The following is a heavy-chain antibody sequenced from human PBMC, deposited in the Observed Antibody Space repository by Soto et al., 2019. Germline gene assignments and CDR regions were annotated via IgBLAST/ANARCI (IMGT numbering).Heavy chain of an antibody. V-gene: IGHV3-7*01. CDR1: GFTLSNYW. CDR3: ARVSRRNTFDV. CDR2: INKDGSQK. J-gene: IGHJ3*01. Sequence: GGSLRLSCAASGFTLSNYWMTWVRQAPGKGLEWVANINKDGSQKNYVDSVKGRFTIARDNGQNSLSLQINSLRVEDTAVYYCARVSRRNTFDVWGQGTMVTVSS.